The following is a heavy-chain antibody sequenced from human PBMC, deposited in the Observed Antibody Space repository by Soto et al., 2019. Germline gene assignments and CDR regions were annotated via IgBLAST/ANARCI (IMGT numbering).Heavy chain of an antibody. CDR3: ARNYYDSRGGFDY. D-gene: IGHD3-22*01. V-gene: IGHV3-53*01. Sequence: EVQLVESGGGLIQPGGSLRLSCAASGFTVSSNYMRWVRQAPGKGLEWVSVIYSGGSTYYADSVKGRFTISRDNSKNTLYLQMNSLRAEDTAVYYCARNYYDSRGGFDYWGQGTLVTVSS. J-gene: IGHJ4*02. CDR2: IYSGGST. CDR1: GFTVSSNY.